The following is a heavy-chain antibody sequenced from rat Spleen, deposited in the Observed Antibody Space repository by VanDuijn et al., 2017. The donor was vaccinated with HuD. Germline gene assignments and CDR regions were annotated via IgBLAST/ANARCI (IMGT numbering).Heavy chain of an antibody. V-gene: IGHV5-29*01. CDR1: GFTFSNYG. CDR3: ARCGGYNYYFDY. J-gene: IGHJ2*01. Sequence: EVQLVESGGGLVQPGRSLKLSCAASGFTFSNYGMAWVRQAPTKGLEWVATINYDGSGTYYRDSVKGRFTISRDNAKSTLYLQMDSLRSEDTATYYCARCGGYNYYFDYWGQGVMVTVSS. D-gene: IGHD1-4*01. CDR2: INYDGSGT.